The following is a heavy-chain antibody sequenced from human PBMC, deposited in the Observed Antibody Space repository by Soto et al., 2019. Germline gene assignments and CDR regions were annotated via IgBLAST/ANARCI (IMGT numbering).Heavy chain of an antibody. Sequence: GALLVSCSASGFTFSSYEMNWVRQAPGKGLEWVSYMTSGSTKYYADSVKGRFTISRDNAKNSLYLQMNSLRAEDTAVYYCARGGSSRPKGMDVWGQGTKVTVYS. CDR1: GFTFSSYE. CDR2: MTSGSTK. V-gene: IGHV3-48*03. J-gene: IGHJ6*02. CDR3: ARGGSSRPKGMDV. D-gene: IGHD5-12*01.